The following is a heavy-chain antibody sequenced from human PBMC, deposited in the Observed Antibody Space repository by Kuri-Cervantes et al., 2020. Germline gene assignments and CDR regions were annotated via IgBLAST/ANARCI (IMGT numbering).Heavy chain of an antibody. V-gene: IGHV3-30*03. CDR3: AREQVAGNRNDAFDI. CDR1: GFTFSSYG. J-gene: IGHJ3*02. CDR2: ISYDGSNK. Sequence: GESLKISCAASGFTFSSYGMHWVRQAPGKGLEWVAVISYDGSNKYYADSVKGRFTISRDNSKNTLYLQMNSLRADDTAVYYCAREQVAGNRNDAFDIWGQGTMVTVSS. D-gene: IGHD6-19*01.